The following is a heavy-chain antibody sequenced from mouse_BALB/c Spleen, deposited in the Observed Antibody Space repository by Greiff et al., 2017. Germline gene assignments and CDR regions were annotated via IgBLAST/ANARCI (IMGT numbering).Heavy chain of an antibody. V-gene: IGHV1-54*01. Sequence: VMLVESGAELVRPGTSVKVSCKASGYAFTNYLIEWVKQRPGQGLEWIGVINPGSGGTNYNEKFKGKATLTADKSSSTAYMQLSSLTSDDSAVYFCARFGDAMDYWGQGTSVTVSS. CDR1: GYAFTNYL. CDR2: INPGSGGT. CDR3: ARFGDAMDY. J-gene: IGHJ4*01.